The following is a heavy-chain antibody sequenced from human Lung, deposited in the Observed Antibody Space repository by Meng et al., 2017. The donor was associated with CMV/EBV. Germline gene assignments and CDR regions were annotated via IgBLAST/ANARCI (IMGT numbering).Heavy chain of an antibody. CDR3: ARVEMSSSWAMDD. D-gene: IGHD5-24*01. J-gene: IGHJ6*02. CDR2: IYPGDSYI. Sequence: ESXKISXEGFGYRFTSYWIGWVRQMPGRGLEWMGIIYPGDSYISYSPSFDGQVIISADKTVSTAYLQWSSLKASDSATYYCARVEMSSSWAMDDWGQGTTVTVSS. CDR1: GYRFTSYW. V-gene: IGHV5-51*01.